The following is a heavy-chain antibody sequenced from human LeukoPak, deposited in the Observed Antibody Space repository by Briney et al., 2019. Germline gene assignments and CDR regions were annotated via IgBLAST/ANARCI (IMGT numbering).Heavy chain of an antibody. Sequence: GGSLRLSCAASGFSFSNYWMSWVRQAPGKGLEWVANIEQDGSEKYYVGSVEGRFTISRDNSKNSLYLQMNSLRAEDTAVYYCAKDGFVVVTATRRFYYHGLDVWGQGTTVTVSS. CDR2: IEQDGSEK. CDR3: AKDGFVVVTATRRFYYHGLDV. CDR1: GFSFSNYW. J-gene: IGHJ6*02. D-gene: IGHD2-21*02. V-gene: IGHV3-7*03.